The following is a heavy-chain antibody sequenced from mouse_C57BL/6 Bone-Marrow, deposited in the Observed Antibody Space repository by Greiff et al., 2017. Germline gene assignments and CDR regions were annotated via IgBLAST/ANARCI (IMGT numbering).Heavy chain of an antibody. V-gene: IGHV5-6*01. Sequence: EVQRVESGGDLVKPGGSLKLSCAASGFTFSSYGMSWVRQTPDKRLEWVATISSGGSYTYYPDSVKGRFTISRDNAKNTLYLQMSSLKSEDTAMYYCARLGSSGHMDYWGKGTSVTVSS. D-gene: IGHD3-2*02. CDR1: GFTFSSYG. CDR3: ARLGSSGHMDY. J-gene: IGHJ4*01. CDR2: ISSGGSYT.